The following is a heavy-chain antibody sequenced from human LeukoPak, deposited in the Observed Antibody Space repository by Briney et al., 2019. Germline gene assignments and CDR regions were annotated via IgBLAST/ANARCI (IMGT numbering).Heavy chain of an antibody. J-gene: IGHJ4*02. V-gene: IGHV4-59*08. CDR2: IYYSGST. CDR1: GGSISSYY. D-gene: IGHD1-1*01. Sequence: SETLSLTCTVSGGSISSYYWSWIRQPPGKGLEWIGYIYYSGSTNYNPSLKSRVTISVDTSKNQFSLKLSSVTAADTAVYYCARHRSPHNYAFDYRGQGTLVTVSS. CDR3: ARHRSPHNYAFDY.